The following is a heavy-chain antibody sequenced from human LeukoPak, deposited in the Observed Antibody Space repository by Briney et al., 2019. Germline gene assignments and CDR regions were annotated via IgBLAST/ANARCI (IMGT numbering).Heavy chain of an antibody. CDR2: IIPILGIA. CDR3: ARDRSSSWYRAPYYYGMDV. CDR1: GGTFSSYA. J-gene: IGHJ6*02. Sequence: SVKVSCKASGGTFSSYAISWVRQAPGQGLEWMGRIIPILGIANYAQKFQGRVTITADKSTSTAYMELSSLRSEDTAVYYCARDRSSSWYRAPYYYGMDVWGQGTTVTVSS. D-gene: IGHD6-13*01. V-gene: IGHV1-69*04.